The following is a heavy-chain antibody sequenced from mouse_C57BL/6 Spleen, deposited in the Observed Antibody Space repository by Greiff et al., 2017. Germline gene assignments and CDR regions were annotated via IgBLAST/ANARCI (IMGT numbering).Heavy chain of an antibody. CDR3: ARERVYYDYDGGFDV. V-gene: IGHV14-3*01. D-gene: IGHD2-4*01. CDR1: GFNIKNTY. CDR2: IDPANGNT. Sequence: VHVKQSVAELVRPGASVKLSCTASGFNIKNTYMHWVKQRPEQGLEWIGRIDPANGNTKYAPTFQGKATITADTSSNTAYLQLSSLTSEDTAIYYCARERVYYDYDGGFDVWGTGTTVTVSS. J-gene: IGHJ1*03.